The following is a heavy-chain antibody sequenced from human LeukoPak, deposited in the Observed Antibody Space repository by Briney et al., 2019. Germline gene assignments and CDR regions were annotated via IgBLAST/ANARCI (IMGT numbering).Heavy chain of an antibody. V-gene: IGHV3-23*01. Sequence: GGSLRLSCAASGFTFSSYAMSWVRQAPGKGLEWVSAISGSGGSTYYADSVKGRFTISRDNSKNTLYLQMNSLRAEDTAVYYCAKVEGEFLEWLYPFDYWGQGTLVTVSS. CDR2: ISGSGGST. D-gene: IGHD3-3*01. CDR3: AKVEGEFLEWLYPFDY. J-gene: IGHJ4*02. CDR1: GFTFSSYA.